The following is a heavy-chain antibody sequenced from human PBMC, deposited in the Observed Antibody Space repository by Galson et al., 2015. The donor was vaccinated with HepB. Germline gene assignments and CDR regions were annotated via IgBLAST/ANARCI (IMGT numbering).Heavy chain of an antibody. CDR3: AKDRVLITMVRGVITDPYYYYGMDV. D-gene: IGHD3-10*01. V-gene: IGHV3-30*18. CDR2: ISYDGSNK. CDR1: GFTFSSYG. Sequence: SLRLSCAASGFTFSSYGMHWVRQAPGRGLEWVAVISYDGSNKYYADSVKGRFTISRDNSKNTLYLQMNSLRAEDTAVYYCAKDRVLITMVRGVITDPYYYYGMDVWGQGTTVTVSS. J-gene: IGHJ6*02.